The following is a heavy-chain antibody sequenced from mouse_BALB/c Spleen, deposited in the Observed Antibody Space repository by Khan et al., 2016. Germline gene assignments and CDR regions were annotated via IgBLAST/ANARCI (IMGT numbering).Heavy chain of an antibody. CDR2: IDPANGNT. CDR1: GFNIKDTY. J-gene: IGHJ3*01. V-gene: IGHV14-3*02. Sequence: VQLQQSGAELVKPGASVKLSCIASGFNIKDTYMHWVKQRPEQGLEWIGRIDPANGNTKYDPKFQGKATITADTSSNTAYLQLSSLTSEDTAVYYCARSPYEYDVGFAYWGQGTLVTVSA. D-gene: IGHD2-4*01. CDR3: ARSPYEYDVGFAY.